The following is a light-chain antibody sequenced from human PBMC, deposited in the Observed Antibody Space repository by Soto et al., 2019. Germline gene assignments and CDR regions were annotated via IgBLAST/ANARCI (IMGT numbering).Light chain of an antibody. CDR3: QQYGSSPFT. J-gene: IGKJ5*01. V-gene: IGKV3-20*01. CDR1: QSVTNNY. CDR2: GAS. Sequence: EIVLTQSPGTLSLSPGERATLSCRASQSVTNNYLDWYQQKPGQPPRLLIDGASSRATGIPDKFSGSGSVTDFTLAISRLEPEDFAGYYCQQYGSSPFTVGQGTRLDMK.